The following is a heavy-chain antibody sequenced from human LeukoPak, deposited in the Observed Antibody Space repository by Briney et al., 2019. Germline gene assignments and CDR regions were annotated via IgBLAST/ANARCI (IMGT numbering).Heavy chain of an antibody. V-gene: IGHV4-4*07. D-gene: IGHD5-24*01. CDR1: GGSIISYY. Sequence: SETLSLTCTVFGGSIISYYWSWIRQPAGKGLEWIGRIYTSGSANYSPSLKGRVTMSVDASKNQFSLNLSSVTAADTAVYYCAREIGRDGYNRSFDYWGQGTLVTVSS. CDR2: IYTSGSA. J-gene: IGHJ4*02. CDR3: AREIGRDGYNRSFDY.